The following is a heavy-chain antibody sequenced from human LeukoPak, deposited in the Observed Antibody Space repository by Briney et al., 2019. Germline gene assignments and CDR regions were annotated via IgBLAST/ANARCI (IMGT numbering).Heavy chain of an antibody. D-gene: IGHD3-22*01. CDR3: AMSNYYDSSGYYHYYYGMDV. CDR2: ISSSSSYI. Sequence: PGGSLRLSCAASGFTFSSYSMNWVRQAPGKGLEWVSSISSSSSYIYYADSVKGRFTISRDNAKNSLYLQMNSLRAEDTAVYYCAMSNYYDSSGYYHYYYGMDVWGQGTTVTVSS. V-gene: IGHV3-21*01. CDR1: GFTFSSYS. J-gene: IGHJ6*02.